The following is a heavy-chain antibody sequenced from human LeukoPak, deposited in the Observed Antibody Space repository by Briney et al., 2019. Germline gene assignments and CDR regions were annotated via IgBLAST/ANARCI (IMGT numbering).Heavy chain of an antibody. CDR2: IYYSGNT. CDR3: VVVVAARFDP. V-gene: IGHV4-59*08. D-gene: IGHD2-15*01. J-gene: IGHJ5*02. CDR1: GGSISSYY. Sequence: SQTLSLTCTVSGGSISSYYWSWIRQPPGKGLEWIGYIYYSGNTDSNPSLKSRVTISVDTSKNQFSLKLSSVTAADTAVYYCVVVVAARFDPWGQGTLVTVSS.